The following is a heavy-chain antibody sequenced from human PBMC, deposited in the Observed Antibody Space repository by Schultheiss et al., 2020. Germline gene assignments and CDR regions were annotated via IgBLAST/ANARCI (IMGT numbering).Heavy chain of an antibody. D-gene: IGHD3-22*01. CDR1: GASISSSNYY. Sequence: SETLSLTCSVSGASISSSNYYWAWVRQPPGKGLEWLTTISKSGGTYYKPSLMSRLTISVDTSNNQFSLKLSSVTAADTAVYYCARGRYSYYYDSSGYFLRGYYYYYGMDVWGQGTTVTVSS. V-gene: IGHV4-39*01. CDR3: ARGRYSYYYDSSGYFLRGYYYYYGMDV. CDR2: ISKSGGT. J-gene: IGHJ6*02.